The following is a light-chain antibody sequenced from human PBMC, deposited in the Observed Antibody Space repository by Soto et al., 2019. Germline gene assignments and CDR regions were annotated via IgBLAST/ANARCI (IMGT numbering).Light chain of an antibody. Sequence: DIVMTQSPDSLAVSLGERATINYKSSQSVLYNSNNKNFLTWYQQKPGQPPKLLIYWASTRESGVPDRFSGSGSGTDFTLTISSLQAEDVAVYYCHQYYSAPWTFGQGTKVELK. J-gene: IGKJ1*01. V-gene: IGKV4-1*01. CDR1: QSVLYNSNNKNF. CDR3: HQYYSAPWT. CDR2: WAS.